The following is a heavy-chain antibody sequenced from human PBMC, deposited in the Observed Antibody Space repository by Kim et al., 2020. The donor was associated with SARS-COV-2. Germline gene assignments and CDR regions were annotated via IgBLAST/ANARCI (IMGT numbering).Heavy chain of an antibody. CDR1: GYTFTSYY. CDR3: ATLWFGDGMDV. V-gene: IGHV1-46*01. Sequence: ASVKVSCKASGYTFTSYYMHWVRQAPGQGLEWMGIINPSGGSTSYAQKFQGRVTMTRDTSTSTVYMELSSLRSEDTAVYYCATLWFGDGMDVWGQGTTVTVSS. D-gene: IGHD3-10*01. CDR2: INPSGGST. J-gene: IGHJ6*02.